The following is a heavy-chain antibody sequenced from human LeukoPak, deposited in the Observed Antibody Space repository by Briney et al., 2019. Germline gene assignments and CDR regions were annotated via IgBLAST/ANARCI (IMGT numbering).Heavy chain of an antibody. CDR2: IIPIFGIA. J-gene: IGHJ4*02. Sequence: SVKVSCKASGGTFSSYAISRVRQAPGQGLEWMGRIIPIFGIANYAQKFQGRVTITADKSTSTAYMELSSPRSEDTAVYYCAQPRLDSSILDYWGQGTLVTVSS. CDR1: GGTFSSYA. D-gene: IGHD3-22*01. V-gene: IGHV1-69*04. CDR3: AQPRLDSSILDY.